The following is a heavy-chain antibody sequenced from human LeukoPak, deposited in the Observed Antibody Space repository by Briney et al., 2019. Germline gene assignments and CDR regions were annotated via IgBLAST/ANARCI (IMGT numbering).Heavy chain of an antibody. J-gene: IGHJ4*02. D-gene: IGHD6-13*01. CDR3: ATAAGIAAPGTKGLDY. CDR2: IKSQTDGGTI. Sequence: GGSLRLSCAASGFTFRNAWMSWVRQAPGKGLEWIGRIKSQTDGGTIAYAAPVKGRFTISRDDSKNTPDLQMNSLKTEDTAVYYCATAAGIAAPGTKGLDYWGQGTLVTVSS. CDR1: GFTFRNAW. V-gene: IGHV3-15*01.